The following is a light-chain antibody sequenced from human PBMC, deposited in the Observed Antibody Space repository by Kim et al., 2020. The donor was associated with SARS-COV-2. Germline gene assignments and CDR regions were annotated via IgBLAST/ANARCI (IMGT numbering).Light chain of an antibody. CDR1: SSNSGSKY. Sequence: GQRVTIYCSGSSSNSGSKYVYWYQQRPGTAPKLLIYRNNQRPSGVPDRFSGSKSGTSASLAISGLRSEDEADYYCAAWDDSLSVWVFGGGTQLTVL. CDR3: AAWDDSLSVWV. CDR2: RNN. V-gene: IGLV1-47*01. J-gene: IGLJ3*02.